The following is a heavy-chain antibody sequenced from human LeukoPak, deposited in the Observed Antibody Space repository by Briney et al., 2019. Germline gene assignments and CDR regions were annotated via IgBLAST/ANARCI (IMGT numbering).Heavy chain of an antibody. CDR2: IYYSGST. CDR1: GGSISSGGYY. V-gene: IGHV4-31*03. Sequence: PSETLSLACTVSGGSISSGGYYWSWIRQHPGKGLEWIGYIYYSGSTYYNPSLKSRVTISVDTSKNQFSLKLSSVTAADTAVYYCGRENYGDIRGYYYGMDVWGQGTTVTVSS. CDR3: GRENYGDIRGYYYGMDV. J-gene: IGHJ6*02. D-gene: IGHD4-17*01.